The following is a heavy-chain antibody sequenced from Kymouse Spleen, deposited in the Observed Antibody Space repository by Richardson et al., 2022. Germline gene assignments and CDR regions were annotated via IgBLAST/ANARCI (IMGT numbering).Heavy chain of an antibody. Sequence: QLQLQESGPGLVKPSETLSLTCTVSGGSISSSSYYWGWIRQPPGKGLEWIGSIYYSGSTYYNPSLKSRVTISVDTSKNQFSLKLSSVTAADTAVYYCARQGGYSGYDPFDYWGQGTLVTVSS. CDR1: GGSISSSSYY. V-gene: IGHV4-39*01. J-gene: IGHJ4*02. CDR2: IYYSGST. CDR3: ARQGGYSGYDPFDY. D-gene: IGHD5-12*01.